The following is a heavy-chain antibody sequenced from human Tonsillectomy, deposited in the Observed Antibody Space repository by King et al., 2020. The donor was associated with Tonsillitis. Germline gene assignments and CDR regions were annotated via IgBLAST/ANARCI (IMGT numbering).Heavy chain of an antibody. CDR3: AKDGMVYYGLGSWIGYFRC. V-gene: IGHV3-23*04. CDR2: ISGSGDIT. D-gene: IGHD3-10*01. J-gene: IGHJ4*02. CDR1: GFTFSSYA. Sequence: VQLVESGGGLVQPGGSLRLSCAASGFTFSSYAMSWVRQAPGKGLEWVSSISGSGDITYYADSVKGRFTISRDNSKNTLYLQMNSLRAEDTAVYYCAKDGMVYYGLGSWIGYFRCWGQRTLVTVSS.